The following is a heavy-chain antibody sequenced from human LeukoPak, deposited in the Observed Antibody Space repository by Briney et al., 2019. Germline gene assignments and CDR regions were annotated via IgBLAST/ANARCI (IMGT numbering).Heavy chain of an antibody. Sequence: ASVKVSCKASGYTFTGYYMHWVRQAPGQGLERMGWINPNSGGTNYAQKFQGRVTMTRDTSISTAYMELSRLRSDDTAVYYCARVKRRSHFWNTAFDYWGQGTLVTVSS. CDR2: INPNSGGT. CDR3: ARVKRRSHFWNTAFDY. D-gene: IGHD3-3*02. CDR1: GYTFTGYY. J-gene: IGHJ4*02. V-gene: IGHV1-2*02.